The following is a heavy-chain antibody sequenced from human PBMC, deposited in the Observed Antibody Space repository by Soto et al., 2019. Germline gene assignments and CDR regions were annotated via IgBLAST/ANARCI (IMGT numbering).Heavy chain of an antibody. Sequence: ASVKVSCKASGGTFSTYTISWVRQAPGQGLEWMGRIIPNLNIANYAQKFQGRVTITADKSTSTAYMELSSLRSEDTAVYYCARDKACTTSRWYGHLDQWGQGTLVTVSS. V-gene: IGHV1-69*04. D-gene: IGHD6-13*01. CDR3: ARDKACTTSRWYGHLDQ. CDR1: GGTFSTYT. CDR2: IIPNLNIA. J-gene: IGHJ4*02.